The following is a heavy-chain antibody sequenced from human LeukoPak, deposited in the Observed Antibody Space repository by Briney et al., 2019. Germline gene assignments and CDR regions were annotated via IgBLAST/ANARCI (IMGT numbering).Heavy chain of an antibody. Sequence: GGSLRLSCAASGFTFSTYGMNWVRQAPGKGLEWVSYISSSTSTIYYADSVKGRFTISRDNAKNSLYLQMNSLRAEDTAVYYCARGIAAAGTIYFDYWGQGTLVTVSS. V-gene: IGHV3-48*01. CDR2: ISSSTSTI. D-gene: IGHD6-13*01. CDR3: ARGIAAAGTIYFDY. J-gene: IGHJ4*02. CDR1: GFTFSTYG.